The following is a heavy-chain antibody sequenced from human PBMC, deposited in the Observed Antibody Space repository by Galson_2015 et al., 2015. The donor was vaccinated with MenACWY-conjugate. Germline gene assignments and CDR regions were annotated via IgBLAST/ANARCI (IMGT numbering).Heavy chain of an antibody. CDR1: GGSIESRTFY. D-gene: IGHD1-26*01. CDR3: ARDQWGKWFDP. CDR2: IYFSGST. V-gene: IGHV4-39*07. J-gene: IGHJ5*02. Sequence: SETLSLTCTVSGGSIESRTFYWGWIRQLPGKGLEWIGSIYFSGSTYYNSSLKSRVTISVDTSKNQFSLKVNSLTAADTAMYFCARDQWGKWFDPWGQGTQVTVSS.